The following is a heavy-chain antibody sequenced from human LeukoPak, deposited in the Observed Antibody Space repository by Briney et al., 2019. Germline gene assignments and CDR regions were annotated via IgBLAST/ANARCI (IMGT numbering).Heavy chain of an antibody. J-gene: IGHJ4*02. V-gene: IGHV3-30*04. D-gene: IGHD3-16*01. CDR3: AKDLPAPYDQYYFDY. Sequence: GGSLRLSCAASGFTFSSYVMHWVRQAPGKGLEWVAIISYDGSNEYYADSVKGRFTISRDNSKNTLYLQMNSLRAADTAVYYCAKDLPAPYDQYYFDYWGQGTLVTVSS. CDR2: ISYDGSNE. CDR1: GFTFSSYV.